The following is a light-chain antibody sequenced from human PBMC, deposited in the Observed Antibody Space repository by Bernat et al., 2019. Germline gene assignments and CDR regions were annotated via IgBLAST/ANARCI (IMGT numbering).Light chain of an antibody. CDR3: LQTYTTTWT. V-gene: IGKV1-39*01. J-gene: IGKJ1*01. Sequence: DILMTQSPSSLSASVGDRVTISCRASQTTSTFLSWYQQRPGRAPKLLIYAASTLQTGVPSRFSASGSGTNFTLTISSLQPEDFATYYCLQTYTTTWTFGQGTTVEIK. CDR2: AAS. CDR1: QTTSTF.